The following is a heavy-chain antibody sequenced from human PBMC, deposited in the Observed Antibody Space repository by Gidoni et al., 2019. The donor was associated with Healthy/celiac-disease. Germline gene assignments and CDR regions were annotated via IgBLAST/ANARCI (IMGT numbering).Heavy chain of an antibody. CDR1: GFTFSSYA. CDR3: AKRYHYDSSGYYSYYFDY. D-gene: IGHD3-22*01. Sequence: EVQLLESGGGLVQPGGSLRLSCAASGFTFSSYAMSWVRQAPGKGLEWVSAISGSVGSTYYADSVKGRFTISRDNSKNTLYLQMNSLRAEDTAVYYCAKRYHYDSSGYYSYYFDYWGQGTLVTVSS. J-gene: IGHJ4*02. V-gene: IGHV3-23*01. CDR2: ISGSVGST.